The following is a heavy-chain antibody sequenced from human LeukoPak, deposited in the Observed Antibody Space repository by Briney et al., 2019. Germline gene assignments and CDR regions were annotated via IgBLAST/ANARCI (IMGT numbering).Heavy chain of an antibody. V-gene: IGHV4-30-2*01. CDR2: IYHSGST. CDR1: GGSISSGGYY. D-gene: IGHD7-27*01. J-gene: IGHJ3*02. CDR3: AREVLGNAFDI. Sequence: PSQTLSLTCTVSGGSISSGGYYWSWIRQPPGKGLEWIGYIYHSGSTYYNPSLKSRVTISVDRSKNQFSLKLSSVTAADTAVYYCAREVLGNAFDIWGQGTMVTVSS.